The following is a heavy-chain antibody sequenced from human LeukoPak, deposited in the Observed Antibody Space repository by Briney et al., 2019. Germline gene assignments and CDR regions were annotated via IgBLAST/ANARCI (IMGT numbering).Heavy chain of an antibody. V-gene: IGHV1-69*04. CDR3: ARRRDTNYYGSGSYNC. Sequence: ASVKVSCKASGGTFSSYAISWVRQAPGQGLEWMGRIIPILGIANYAQKFQGRVAITADKSTSTAYMELSSLRSEDTAVYYCARRRDTNYYGSGSYNCWGQGTLVTVSS. CDR1: GGTFSSYA. CDR2: IIPILGIA. D-gene: IGHD3-10*01. J-gene: IGHJ4*02.